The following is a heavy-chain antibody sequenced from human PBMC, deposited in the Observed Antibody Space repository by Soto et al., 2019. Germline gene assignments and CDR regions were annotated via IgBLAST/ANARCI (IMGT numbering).Heavy chain of an antibody. J-gene: IGHJ5*02. CDR3: ARQCGGPSCTSGPCPYNWFDP. D-gene: IGHD2-8*01. V-gene: IGHV2-5*02. CDR2: IYWDDDK. CDR1: GFSLTTSGMA. Sequence: QITLKESGPALVKPTQTLTVTCDFSGFSLTTSGMAVGWIRQPPGQALEWLALIYWDDDKRYNPSLVDRLTITKDTSKNQVVLTLTNMDPLDTGTYFCARQCGGPSCTSGPCPYNWFDPWGQGTLVTVSS.